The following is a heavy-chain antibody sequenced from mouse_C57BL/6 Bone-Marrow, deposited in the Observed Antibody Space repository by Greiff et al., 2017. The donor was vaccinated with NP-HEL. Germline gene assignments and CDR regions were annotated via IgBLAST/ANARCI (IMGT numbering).Heavy chain of an antibody. D-gene: IGHD1-1*01. CDR1: GYSFTGYY. J-gene: IGHJ3*01. CDR3: ARGISYYGSSLFAY. Sequence: VQLKESGPELVKPGASVKISCKASGYSFTGYYMHWVKQSHGNILDWIGYIYPYNGVSSYNQKFKGKATLTVDKSSSTAYMELRSLTSEDSAVYYCARGISYYGSSLFAYWGQGTLVTVSA. CDR2: IYPYNGVS. V-gene: IGHV1-31*01.